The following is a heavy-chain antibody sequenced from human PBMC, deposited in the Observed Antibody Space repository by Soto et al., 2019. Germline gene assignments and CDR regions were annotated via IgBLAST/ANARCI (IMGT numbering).Heavy chain of an antibody. CDR1: GFTFSGYG. CDR3: AIDLSAAGTFWGYYYGIDV. J-gene: IGHJ6*02. D-gene: IGHD6-13*01. CDR2: MSYDGSNE. Sequence: QVQLVESGGGVVRPGRSLRLSCAASGFTFSGYGMHWVRLAPGKGLEWVAFMSYDGSNEYYADSVKGRFTISRDNFKNTLYLQMNSLRVEDTAVYHCAIDLSAAGTFWGYYYGIDVWGPGTTVTVSS. V-gene: IGHV3-30*03.